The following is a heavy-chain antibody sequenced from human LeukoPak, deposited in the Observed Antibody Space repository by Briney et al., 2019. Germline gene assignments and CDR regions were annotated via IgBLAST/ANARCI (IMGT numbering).Heavy chain of an antibody. V-gene: IGHV3-23*01. CDR3: ARRKHDYINGIYYYYMDV. CDR2: IRASAAGT. D-gene: IGHD4-11*01. J-gene: IGHJ6*03. Sequence: GGSLRLSCAASGFTFNNYAMNWVRQAPGKGLEWVSVIRASAAGTFYADSVKGRSTVSSANAKNTMYLHMNGLRAEDTAVYYCARRKHDYINGIYYYYMDVWGKGTTVIVSS. CDR1: GFTFNNYA.